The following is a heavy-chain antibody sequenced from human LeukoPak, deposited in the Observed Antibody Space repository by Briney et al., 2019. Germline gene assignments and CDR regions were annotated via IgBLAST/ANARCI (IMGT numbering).Heavy chain of an antibody. CDR1: GGSFSGYY. V-gene: IGHV4-34*01. J-gene: IGHJ4*02. D-gene: IGHD2-2*01. CDR3: ARGCSSTSCYFDY. Sequence: PSETLSLTCAVYGGSFSGYYWSWIRQPPGKGLDWIGEINHSGSTNYNPSLKSRVTISVDTSKNQFSLKLSSVTAADTAVYYCARGCSSTSCYFDYWGQGTLVTVSS. CDR2: INHSGST.